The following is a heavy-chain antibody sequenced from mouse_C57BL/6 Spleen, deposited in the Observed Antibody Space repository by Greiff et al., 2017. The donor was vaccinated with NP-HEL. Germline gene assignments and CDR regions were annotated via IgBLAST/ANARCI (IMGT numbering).Heavy chain of an antibody. CDR3: TRRDYYGNYDFDY. D-gene: IGHD2-1*01. CDR2: IDPETGGT. V-gene: IGHV1-15*01. CDR1: GYTFTDYE. Sequence: VQLQQSGAELVRPGASVTLSCKASGYTFTDYEMHWVKQTPVHGLEWIGAIDPETGGTAYNQKFKGKAILTADKSSSTAYMELRSLTSEDSAVYYCTRRDYYGNYDFDYWGQGTTLTVSS. J-gene: IGHJ2*01.